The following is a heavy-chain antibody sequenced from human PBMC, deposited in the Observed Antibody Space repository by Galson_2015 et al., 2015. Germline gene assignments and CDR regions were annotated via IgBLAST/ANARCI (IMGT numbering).Heavy chain of an antibody. V-gene: IGHV3-48*01. J-gene: IGHJ4*02. CDR2: ISSSSSTI. CDR3: AKGGYCSGSNCYTTNFDY. CDR1: GFTFSSYS. D-gene: IGHD2-2*02. Sequence: SLRLSCAASGFTFSSYSMNWVRQAPGKGLEWVSYISSSSSTIYYADSVKGRFTISRDNAKNSLYLQMISLRVEDTAVYYCAKGGYCSGSNCYTTNFDYWGQGTLVTVSS.